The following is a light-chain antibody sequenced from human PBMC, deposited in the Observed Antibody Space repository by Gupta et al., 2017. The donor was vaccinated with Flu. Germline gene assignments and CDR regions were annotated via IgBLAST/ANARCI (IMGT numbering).Light chain of an antibody. J-gene: IGKJ1*01. Sequence: DIVLRQSLGTLPLSPGDRTTLSCRASQNVNNNYLAWYQQKPGQTPRLLIYDASRRATGIPDRFSGSGCGRDFTLSVSRLEPEDSAVYYCQQYGSSRTFGQGTKVEI. V-gene: IGKV3-20*01. CDR1: QNVNNNY. CDR3: QQYGSSRT. CDR2: DAS.